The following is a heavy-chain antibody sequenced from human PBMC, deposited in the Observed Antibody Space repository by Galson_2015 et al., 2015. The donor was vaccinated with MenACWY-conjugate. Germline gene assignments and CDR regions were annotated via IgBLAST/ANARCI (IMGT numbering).Heavy chain of an antibody. J-gene: IGHJ4*02. CDR1: GFTFSTYW. Sequence: SLRLSCAASGFTFSTYWMNWVRQAPGKGLEWVANIKQDGGEKYYVDSVKGRFTISRDNAKNSLHLQMNSLRAEDTAVYYCVRDVFRSSSSWYDPDAFDNWGQGTLVLVSS. V-gene: IGHV3-7*01. D-gene: IGHD6-13*01. CDR2: IKQDGGEK. CDR3: VRDVFRSSSSWYDPDAFDN.